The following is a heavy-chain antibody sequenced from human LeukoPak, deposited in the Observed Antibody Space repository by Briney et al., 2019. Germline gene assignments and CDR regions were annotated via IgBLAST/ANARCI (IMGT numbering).Heavy chain of an antibody. CDR3: ARAQHRWLGFGYYFEY. CDR1: GFTVSSNY. V-gene: IGHV3-66*01. Sequence: PGGSLRLSCAASGFTVSSNYMSWVRQAPGKGLEWVSAIYSGGSTYYADSLKGRCTISRDNYRNTQYLQMNRMRDEDTAVYYCARAQHRWLGFGYYFEYWGQGTLVSVSS. CDR2: IYSGGST. J-gene: IGHJ4*02. D-gene: IGHD3-22*01.